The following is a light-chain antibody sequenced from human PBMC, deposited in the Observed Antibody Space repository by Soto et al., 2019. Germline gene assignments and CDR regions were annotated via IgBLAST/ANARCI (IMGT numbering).Light chain of an antibody. Sequence: QSVLTQPASVSGSPGQSITISCTGTSSDVGTYNSVSWYQQYPGKAPKLMIHDVSNRPSGVSNRFSGSKSGNTASLTISGLQAEDEADCYCSSYTSSSSYVFGSGTKVTAL. CDR3: SSYTSSSSYV. J-gene: IGLJ1*01. V-gene: IGLV2-14*01. CDR2: DVS. CDR1: SSDVGTYNS.